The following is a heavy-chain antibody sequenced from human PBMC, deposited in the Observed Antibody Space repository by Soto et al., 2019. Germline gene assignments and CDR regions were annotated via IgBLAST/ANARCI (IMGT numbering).Heavy chain of an antibody. J-gene: IGHJ4*02. CDR1: GFTFSSYA. CDR3: AKDYDILTGYYRATYYFDY. V-gene: IGHV3-23*01. Sequence: GGSLRLSCAASGFTFSSYAMSWVRQAPGKGLEWVSAISGSGGSTYYADSVKGRFTISRDNSKNTLYLQMNSLRAEDTAVYYCAKDYDILTGYYRATYYFDYWGQGTLVTVSS. D-gene: IGHD3-9*01. CDR2: ISGSGGST.